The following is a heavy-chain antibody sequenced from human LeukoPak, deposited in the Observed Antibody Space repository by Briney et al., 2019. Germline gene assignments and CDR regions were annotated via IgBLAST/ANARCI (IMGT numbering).Heavy chain of an antibody. CDR1: GFTFSTYA. CDR2: FSNSGET. J-gene: IGHJ4*02. D-gene: IGHD4-23*01. Sequence: GGSLRLSCAASGFTFSTYAMAWVRQAPGKGLEWFSAFSNSGETHYDDSVKGRFTISRDNSKNTLYLQMNSLRADDTALYYCAKDLRLSVGTSPFDYWGQGTLVTVSS. CDR3: AKDLRLSVGTSPFDY. V-gene: IGHV3-23*01.